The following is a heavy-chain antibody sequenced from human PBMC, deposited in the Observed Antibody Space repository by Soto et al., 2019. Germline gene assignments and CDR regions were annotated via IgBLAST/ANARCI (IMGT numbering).Heavy chain of an antibody. CDR1: GYTFTNYG. Sequence: QVQLVQSGAEVKKPGASVKVSCKASGYTFTNYGITWVRQAPGQGLEWMGWISAYNDNTNYAQKFQGRVTMTTDTSTSTVYMELRSLRSDDTAVYFCAPRAPRDPVFFNYWGQGTLVTVSS. V-gene: IGHV1-18*01. J-gene: IGHJ4*02. CDR3: APRAPRDPVFFNY. D-gene: IGHD3-10*01. CDR2: ISAYNDNT.